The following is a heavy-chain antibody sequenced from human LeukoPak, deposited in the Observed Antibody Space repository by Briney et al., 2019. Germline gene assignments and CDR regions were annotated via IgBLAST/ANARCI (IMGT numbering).Heavy chain of an antibody. J-gene: IGHJ4*02. CDR3: VKDRRGYSYGFIDS. CDR2: ISGSGGST. D-gene: IGHD5-18*01. Sequence: GGSLRLSCAASGFTFSSYAMSWVRQAPGKGLEWVSAISGSGGSTYYADSVKGRFTISRDISENTLYLQMNGLRAEDTAVYYCVKDRRGYSYGFIDSWGQGTLVTVSS. V-gene: IGHV3-23*01. CDR1: GFTFSSYA.